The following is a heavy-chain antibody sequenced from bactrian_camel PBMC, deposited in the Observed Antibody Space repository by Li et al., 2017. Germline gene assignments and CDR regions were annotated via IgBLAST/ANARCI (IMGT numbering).Heavy chain of an antibody. CDR2: VYSDGSHT. J-gene: IGHJ4*01. V-gene: IGHV3-2*01. CDR1: GFTFSGYY. Sequence: HVQLVESGGSLVQPGGSLRLSCASSGFTFSGYYMSRVRQAPGKGLQWVSSVYSDGSHTYYADSVKGRFTTSRDNAKNTVYLQMNSLKSEDSAVYYCAADLEVGGVFYSDYDGTSDRHWGQGTQVTVS. D-gene: IGHD4*01. CDR3: AADLEVGGVFYSDYDGTSDRH.